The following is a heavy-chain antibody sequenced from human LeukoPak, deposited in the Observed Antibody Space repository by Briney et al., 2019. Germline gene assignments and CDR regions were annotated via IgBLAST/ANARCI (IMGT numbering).Heavy chain of an antibody. Sequence: ASVKVSCKASGYTFTGYYMHWVRQAPGQGLELMGWINPNSGGTNYAQNFQGRVTMTRDTSISTAYMELSRLRSDDTAVYYCAREIAVAINWFDPWGQGTLVTVSS. J-gene: IGHJ5*02. D-gene: IGHD6-19*01. CDR3: AREIAVAINWFDP. CDR2: INPNSGGT. CDR1: GYTFTGYY. V-gene: IGHV1-2*02.